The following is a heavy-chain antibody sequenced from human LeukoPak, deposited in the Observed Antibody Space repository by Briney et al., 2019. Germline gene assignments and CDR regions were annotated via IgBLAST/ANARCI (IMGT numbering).Heavy chain of an antibody. V-gene: IGHV4-34*01. J-gene: IGHJ4*02. D-gene: IGHD3-22*01. CDR3: ARVPRGDSNAYKGVY. Sequence: SETLSLTCAVYGGSFSGYYWGWIRQPPGKGLEWIGEINHSGSTNYNPSLKSRVTISVDTSKNQFSLKLSSVTAADTAVYYCARVPRGDSNAYKGVYWGQGTLVTASS. CDR1: GGSFSGYY. CDR2: INHSGST.